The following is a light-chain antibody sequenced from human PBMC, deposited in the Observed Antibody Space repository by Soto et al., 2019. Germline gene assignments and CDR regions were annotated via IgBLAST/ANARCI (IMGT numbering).Light chain of an antibody. V-gene: IGKV1-39*01. CDR3: QQSYRLPIT. J-gene: IGKJ4*01. CDR1: QRISTF. CDR2: SAS. Sequence: DIQMTQSPSSLSAFVGDSVTITCHAGQRISTFLNWYHQKPGKAPKLLIYSASYLQSGVPSNFSGSGSGTDFTLSIVTLQPEDFGTYFCQQSYRLPITFGGGTKVDIK.